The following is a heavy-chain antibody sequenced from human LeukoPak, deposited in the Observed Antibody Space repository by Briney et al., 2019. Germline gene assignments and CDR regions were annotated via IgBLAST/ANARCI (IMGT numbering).Heavy chain of an antibody. Sequence: PGGSLRLSCAASGFTFSSHAMSWVRQAPGKGLEWVSAISGSGGSTYYADSVKGRFTISRDNSKNTLYPQMNSLRAEDTAVYYCATYMIVVVRCFDYWGQGTLVTVSS. V-gene: IGHV3-23*01. CDR1: GFTFSSHA. CDR2: ISGSGGST. J-gene: IGHJ4*02. CDR3: ATYMIVVVRCFDY. D-gene: IGHD3-22*01.